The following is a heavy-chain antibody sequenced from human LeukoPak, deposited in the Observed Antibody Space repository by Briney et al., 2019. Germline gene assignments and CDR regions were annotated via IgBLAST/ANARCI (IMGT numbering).Heavy chain of an antibody. V-gene: IGHV3-15*01. J-gene: IGHJ4*02. Sequence: GGSLRLSCAASGFTFSNAWMIWVRQAPGKGLEWVGRIKSKTAGGTTDHAAPVKGRVTISRDDSKNTLYLQMNSLKTEDTGVSYCTTVFWLGAFDSWGQGTLVTVSS. CDR3: TTVFWLGAFDS. CDR1: GFTFSNAW. CDR2: IKSKTAGGTT. D-gene: IGHD3-3*01.